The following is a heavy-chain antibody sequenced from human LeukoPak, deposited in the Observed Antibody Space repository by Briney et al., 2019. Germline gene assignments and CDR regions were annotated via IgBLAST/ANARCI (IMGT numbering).Heavy chain of an antibody. CDR1: GFTFSSYS. CDR3: AKITSPMVRGVMRDY. CDR2: ISGSGGST. D-gene: IGHD3-10*01. Sequence: GGSLRLSCAASGFTFSSYSMSWVRQAPGKGLEWVSAISGSGGSTYYADSVKGRFTISRDNSKNTLYLQMNSLRAEDTAVYYCAKITSPMVRGVMRDYWGQGTLVTVSS. J-gene: IGHJ4*02. V-gene: IGHV3-23*01.